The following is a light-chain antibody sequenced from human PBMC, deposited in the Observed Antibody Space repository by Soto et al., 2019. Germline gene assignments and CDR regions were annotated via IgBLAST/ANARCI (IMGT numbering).Light chain of an antibody. CDR3: DHYGGVWT. CDR2: DAS. Sequence: QRTQYNYTLSSSVGDRVTITCRASQSISNRLAWYQQKPGKAPKVLIYDASSLESGVPSRFSGSGSATEFILTICSLQPDDFATYHGDHYGGVWTFCQGTNVDIK. J-gene: IGKJ1*01. CDR1: QSISNR. V-gene: IGKV1-5*01.